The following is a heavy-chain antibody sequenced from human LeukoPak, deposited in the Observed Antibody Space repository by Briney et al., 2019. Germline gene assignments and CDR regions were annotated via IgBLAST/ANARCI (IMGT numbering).Heavy chain of an antibody. D-gene: IGHD3-22*01. V-gene: IGHV4-59*01. CDR3: ARGRGDSRGTSFDY. CDR2: IYYTGST. CDR1: GGSISTYY. J-gene: IGHJ4*02. Sequence: PSETLSLTCTVSGGSISTYYWSWIRQPPGKGLEWIGYIYYTGSTTYNPSLRSRVAISIDTSKNQFSLRLNSVTAADTAVYYCARGRGDSRGTSFDYRGQGTLVTVSS.